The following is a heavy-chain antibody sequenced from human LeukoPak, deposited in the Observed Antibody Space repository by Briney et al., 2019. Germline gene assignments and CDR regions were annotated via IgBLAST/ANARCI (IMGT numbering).Heavy chain of an antibody. V-gene: IGHV5-51*01. D-gene: IGHD4-17*01. CDR3: ARYRGDYVSLPSPFDF. CDR2: ISPDDSDT. Sequence: GESLKISCKGSGYRFTDYWIGWVRQMPGKGLEWMGIISPDDSDTRYSPSFQGQVTISADESISTAYLQWSSLKASDTAMYYCARYRGDYVSLPSPFDFWGRGTLVTVSS. J-gene: IGHJ4*02. CDR1: GYRFTDYW.